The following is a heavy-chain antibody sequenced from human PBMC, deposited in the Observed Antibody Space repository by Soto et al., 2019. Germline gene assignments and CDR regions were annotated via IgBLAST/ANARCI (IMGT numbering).Heavy chain of an antibody. CDR1: GGTFSSYA. V-gene: IGHV1-69*06. CDR3: ASNYYDSSGYYTYYYYGMDV. CDR2: IIPIFGTA. Sequence: QVQLVQSGAEVKKPGSSVKVSCKASGGTFSSYAISWVRQAPGQGLEWMGGIIPIFGTANYAQKFQGRVTITEDKSTSTAYMELSSLRSEDTAVYYCASNYYDSSGYYTYYYYGMDVWGQGTTVTVSS. J-gene: IGHJ6*02. D-gene: IGHD3-22*01.